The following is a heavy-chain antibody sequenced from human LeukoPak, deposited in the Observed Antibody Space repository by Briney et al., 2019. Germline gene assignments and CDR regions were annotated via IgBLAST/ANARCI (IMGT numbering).Heavy chain of an antibody. V-gene: IGHV4-59*01. CDR2: VYYSGST. D-gene: IGHD3-22*01. CDR3: VSQNSSSWSYGMDV. Sequence: SETLPLTCTVSGGSISSYFWNWIRQPPGKGLEWIGNVYYSGSTNYNPSLKSRVTISIDTSKSQFSLKLSSVTAADTAVYFCVSQNSSSWSYGMDVWGQGTTVTVSS. J-gene: IGHJ6*02. CDR1: GGSISSYF.